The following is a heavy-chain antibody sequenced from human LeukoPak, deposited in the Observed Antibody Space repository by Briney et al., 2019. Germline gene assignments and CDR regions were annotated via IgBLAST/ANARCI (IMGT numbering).Heavy chain of an antibody. CDR2: IYYSGST. V-gene: IGHV4-59*08. CDR3: ARALQSPGIAAAGPYNWFDP. Sequence: SETLSLTCAVYGGSFSGYYWSWIRQPPGKGLEWIGYIYYSGSTNYNPSLKSRVTISVDTSKNQFSLKLSSVTAADTAVYYCARALQSPGIAAAGPYNWFDPWGQGTLVTVSS. J-gene: IGHJ5*02. D-gene: IGHD6-13*01. CDR1: GGSFSGYY.